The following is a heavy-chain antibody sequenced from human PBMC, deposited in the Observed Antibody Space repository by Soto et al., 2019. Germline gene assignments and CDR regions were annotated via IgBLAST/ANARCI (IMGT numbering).Heavy chain of an antibody. CDR3: AKDGVITGPTMNFDN. Sequence: PGGSLRLSCAASGFTFSSYAMGWVRQAPGKGLEWVSAISGSGGSTYYADSVKGRFTISRDNSKNTLYLQMNSLRAEDTAVYYCAKDGVITGPTMNFDNWGQGTLVTVSS. CDR1: GFTFSSYA. V-gene: IGHV3-23*01. D-gene: IGHD1-7*01. J-gene: IGHJ4*02. CDR2: ISGSGGST.